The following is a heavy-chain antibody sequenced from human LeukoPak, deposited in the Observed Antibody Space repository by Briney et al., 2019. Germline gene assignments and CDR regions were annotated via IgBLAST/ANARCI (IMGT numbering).Heavy chain of an antibody. J-gene: IGHJ4*02. Sequence: PSETLSLTCTVSGGPISNYWWSWIRQPPGKGLEWIGYVFDGGGTNYNPSLKSRVTISVDTSKKQFSLKLSSVTAADAAVYYCARGYSNSWNYSDYWGQGTLVTVSS. V-gene: IGHV4-59*01. D-gene: IGHD6-13*01. CDR2: VFDGGGT. CDR1: GGPISNYW. CDR3: ARGYSNSWNYSDY.